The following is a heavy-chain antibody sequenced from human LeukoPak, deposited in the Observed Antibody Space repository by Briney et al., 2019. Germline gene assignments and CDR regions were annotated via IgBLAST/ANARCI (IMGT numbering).Heavy chain of an antibody. J-gene: IGHJ5*02. CDR1: GGSISSGGYY. CDR2: IYYSGST. V-gene: IGHV4-31*03. D-gene: IGHD6-13*01. CDR3: ARDLGSSNNWFDP. Sequence: KPSQTLSLTCTVSGGSISSGGYYWSWIRQHPGKGLEWIGYIYYSGSTYYNPSLMSRVTISVDTSKNQFSLKLSSVTAADTAVYYCARDLGSSNNWFDPWGQGTLVTVSS.